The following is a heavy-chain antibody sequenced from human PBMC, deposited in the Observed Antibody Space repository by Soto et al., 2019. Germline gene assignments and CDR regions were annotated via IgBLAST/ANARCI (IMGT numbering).Heavy chain of an antibody. J-gene: IGHJ3*02. Sequence: SQTLSLTCAISGDSVSSNSAAWNWIRQSPSRGLEWLGRTYYRSKWYNDYAVSVKSRITINPDTSKNQFSLQLNSVTPEDTAVYYCASLAAAGTGPMDDAFDIWGQGTMVTVS. CDR3: ASLAAAGTGPMDDAFDI. CDR1: GDSVSSNSAA. CDR2: TYYRSKWYN. V-gene: IGHV6-1*01. D-gene: IGHD6-13*01.